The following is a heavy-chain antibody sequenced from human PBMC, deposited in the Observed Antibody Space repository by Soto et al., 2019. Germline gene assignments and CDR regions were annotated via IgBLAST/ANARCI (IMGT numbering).Heavy chain of an antibody. D-gene: IGHD2-21*02. Sequence: VQLVESGGCLMQPGGSLRLSCAASGFSVNSNFMNWVRKAPGKGLEWVSFTPRTGATLYADSVKGRLIVSRDDANNAVYLRLNSLTVDDTAVYYCRAWLLAESFDVWGPGTVVTVSA. J-gene: IGHJ3*01. CDR2: TPRTGAT. CDR1: GFSVNSNF. CDR3: RAWLLAESFDV. V-gene: IGHV3-53*01.